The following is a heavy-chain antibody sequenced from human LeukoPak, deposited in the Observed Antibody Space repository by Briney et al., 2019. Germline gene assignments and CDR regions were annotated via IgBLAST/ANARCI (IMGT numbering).Heavy chain of an antibody. CDR3: ARHDSTSWYNYFDY. J-gene: IGHJ4*02. CDR2: IYFNGNT. CDR1: GASISSYY. Sequence: SETLSLTCTVSGASISSYYWSWIRQPPGKGLEWIGYIYFNGNTNYNPSLESRGTMSVETSKNQFSLKLSSVTAADTAMYYCARHDSTSWYNYFDYWGQGILVTVSS. V-gene: IGHV4-59*08. D-gene: IGHD2-2*01.